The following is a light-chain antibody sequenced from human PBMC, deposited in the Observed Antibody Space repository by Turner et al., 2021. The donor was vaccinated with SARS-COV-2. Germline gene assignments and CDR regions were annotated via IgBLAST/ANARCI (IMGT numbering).Light chain of an antibody. V-gene: IGKV4-1*01. CDR3: QQYYSAPLT. J-gene: IGKJ4*01. CDR1: QSLLYSSNAKNY. CDR2: WAS. Sequence: DIVTTQSPASRAVSLGERATINCKSSQSLLYSSNAKNYLAWYQQKPGQAPRLLMYWASTRESGVPDRFSGSGSNTDFTLTILSLQAEDVAVYYCQQYYSAPLTFGGGTKVEIK.